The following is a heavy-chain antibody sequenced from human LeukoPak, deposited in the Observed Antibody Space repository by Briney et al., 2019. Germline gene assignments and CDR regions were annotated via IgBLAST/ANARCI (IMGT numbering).Heavy chain of an antibody. V-gene: IGHV3-48*01. CDR2: ISSGSSII. J-gene: IGHJ4*02. D-gene: IGHD3-16*01. CDR3: ARGGIGAYYFDY. CDR1: GFTFSSYS. Sequence: GGSLRLSCAASGFTFSSYSMNWVRQAPGKGLEWVSYISSGSSIIYYADSVKGRFTISRDNAKNPLYLQMNSLRAEDTAVYYCARGGIGAYYFDYWGQGTLVTVSS.